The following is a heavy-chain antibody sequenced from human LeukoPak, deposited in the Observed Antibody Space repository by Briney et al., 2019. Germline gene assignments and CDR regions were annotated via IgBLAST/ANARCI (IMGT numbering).Heavy chain of an antibody. CDR2: ISFDGTNK. J-gene: IGHJ4*02. D-gene: IGHD3-3*01. CDR3: ARPPSIFGVVTTDY. CDR1: GFTFSSYG. Sequence: PGGSLRLSCAASGFTFSSYGMHWVRQAPGKGLEWVAVISFDGTNKYYADSVKGRFTISRDNSKNTLDLQMNSLTTEDTAVYYCARPPSIFGVVTTDYWGQGSPVIVSS. V-gene: IGHV3-30*03.